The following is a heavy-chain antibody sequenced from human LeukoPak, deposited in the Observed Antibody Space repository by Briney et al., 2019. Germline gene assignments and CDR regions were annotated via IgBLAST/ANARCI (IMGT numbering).Heavy chain of an antibody. CDR2: ISSRSSYI. D-gene: IGHD3-10*01. J-gene: IGHJ6*02. CDR1: GFTFSSYS. V-gene: IGHV3-21*01. Sequence: GGSLRLSCAASGFTFSSYSMNWVRQAPGKGLEWVSSISSRSSYIYYADSVKGRFTISRDNAKNSLYLQMNSLRAEDTAVYYCARKISPQLLWFGELAVGYYGMDVWGQGTTVTVSS. CDR3: ARKISPQLLWFGELAVGYYGMDV.